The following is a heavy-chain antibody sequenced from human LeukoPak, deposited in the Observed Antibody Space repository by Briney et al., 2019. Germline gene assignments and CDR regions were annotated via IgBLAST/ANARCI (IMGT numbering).Heavy chain of an antibody. CDR3: AKAARRDSSSWYWVRMGYYYYMDV. J-gene: IGHJ6*03. Sequence: PGGSLRLSCAASGFTFSSYAMSWVRQAPGKGLEWVSAISGSGGSTYYADSVKGRFTISRDNSKNTLYLQMNSLRAEDTAVYYCAKAARRDSSSWYWVRMGYYYYMDVWGKGTTVTVSS. CDR2: ISGSGGST. V-gene: IGHV3-23*01. CDR1: GFTFSSYA. D-gene: IGHD6-13*01.